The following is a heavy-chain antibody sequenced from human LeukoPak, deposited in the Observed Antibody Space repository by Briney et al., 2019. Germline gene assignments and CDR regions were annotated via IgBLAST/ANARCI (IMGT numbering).Heavy chain of an antibody. V-gene: IGHV3-30*02. CDR3: ARDFSRGSYKGRDYYMDV. CDR2: IRYDGSNK. Sequence: GGSLRLSCAASGFTFSSYGMHWVRQAPGKGLEWVAFIRYDGSNKYYADFVKGRFTISRDNSKNTLYLQMNSLRAEDTAAYYCARDFSRGSYKGRDYYMDVWGKGTTVTVSS. J-gene: IGHJ6*03. D-gene: IGHD1-26*01. CDR1: GFTFSSYG.